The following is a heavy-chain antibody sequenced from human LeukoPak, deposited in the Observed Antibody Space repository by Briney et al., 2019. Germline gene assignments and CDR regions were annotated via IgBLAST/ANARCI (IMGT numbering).Heavy chain of an antibody. CDR2: IYYSGNT. D-gene: IGHD5-24*01. J-gene: IGHJ4*02. V-gene: IGHV4-39*01. Sequence: SETLSLTCTVSGDSISTSNSYWGWIRRPPGKGLEWIGSIYYSGNTYYNASLKSRVTISVDTSKNQFSLKLSSVTAADTAVYYCARLSARDGYNNPFDYWGQGTLVTVSS. CDR3: ARLSARDGYNNPFDY. CDR1: GDSISTSNSY.